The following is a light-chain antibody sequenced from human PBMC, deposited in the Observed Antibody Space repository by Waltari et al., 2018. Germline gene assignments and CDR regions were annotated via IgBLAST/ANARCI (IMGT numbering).Light chain of an antibody. Sequence: EIVLTQSPATLSLSPGERATLSCRASQSIDSYLAWYLQKPGQAPRLLIFDASNRATGIPARFSGSGFGTDFTLTISSLEPEDFGVYYCQQYGSSPTFGQGTKVEIK. V-gene: IGKV3-11*01. CDR3: QQYGSSPT. CDR1: QSIDSY. J-gene: IGKJ1*01. CDR2: DAS.